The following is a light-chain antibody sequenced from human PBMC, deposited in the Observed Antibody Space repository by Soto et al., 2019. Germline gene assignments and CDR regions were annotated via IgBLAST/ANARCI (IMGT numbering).Light chain of an antibody. CDR3: QQSYSTPIT. V-gene: IGKV1-39*01. J-gene: IGKJ5*01. CDR2: AAS. CDR1: QSISSY. Sequence: DIPMTQSPSSLSASLGDRVTINCRASQSISSYLNWYQQKPGKAPKLLIYAASSLQSGVPSRFSGSGSGTDFTLTISSLQPEDFATYYCQQSYSTPITFGQGTRLEIK.